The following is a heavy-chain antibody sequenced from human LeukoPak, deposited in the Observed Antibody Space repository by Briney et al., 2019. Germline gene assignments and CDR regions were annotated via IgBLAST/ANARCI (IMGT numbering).Heavy chain of an antibody. D-gene: IGHD2-2*01. Sequence: GGSLRLSCAASGFTFSSYSMNWVRQAPGKGLEWVSSISSSSSYIYYADSVKGRFTISRDNAKNSLYPQMNSLRAEDTAVYYCARGAYIVVVPAAKKPPLGFDPWGQGTLVTVSS. CDR2: ISSSSSYI. CDR1: GFTFSSYS. CDR3: ARGAYIVVVPAAKKPPLGFDP. J-gene: IGHJ5*02. V-gene: IGHV3-21*01.